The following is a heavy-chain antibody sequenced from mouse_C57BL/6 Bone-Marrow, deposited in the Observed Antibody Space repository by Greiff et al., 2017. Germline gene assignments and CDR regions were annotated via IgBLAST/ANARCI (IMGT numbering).Heavy chain of an antibody. CDR1: AYASSSSW. CDR3: ARTWFAY. CDR2: IYPGDGDT. V-gene: IGHV1-82*01. J-gene: IGHJ3*01. Sequence: QVQLQQSGPELVKPGASVKISCKASAYASSSSWMNWVKQRPGKGLEWIGRIYPGDGDTNYNGKFKGKATLTADKSSSTAYMQLSSLTSEDSAVYFCARTWFAYWGQGTLVTVSA.